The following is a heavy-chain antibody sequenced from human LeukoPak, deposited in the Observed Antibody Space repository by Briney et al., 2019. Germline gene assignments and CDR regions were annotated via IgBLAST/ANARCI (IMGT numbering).Heavy chain of an antibody. Sequence: PSETLSLTCTVSGGSISSYYWSWIRQPPGKGLEWIGYIYYSGSTNYNPSLKSRVTISVDTSKNQFFLKLSSVTAADTAVYYCARDYGDYENWFDPWGQGTLVTVSS. D-gene: IGHD4-17*01. CDR1: GGSISSYY. CDR3: ARDYGDYENWFDP. V-gene: IGHV4-59*01. J-gene: IGHJ5*02. CDR2: IYYSGST.